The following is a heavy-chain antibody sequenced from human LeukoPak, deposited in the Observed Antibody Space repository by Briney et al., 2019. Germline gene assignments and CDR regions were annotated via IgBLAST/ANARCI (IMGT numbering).Heavy chain of an antibody. V-gene: IGHV1-18*01. CDR2: ISAYNGNT. D-gene: IGHD2-15*01. J-gene: IGHJ4*02. Sequence: ASVKVSCKASGGTFSSYAISWVRQAPGQGLEWMGWISAYNGNTNYAQKLQGRVTMTTGTSTSTAYMEPRSLRFEDTAVYYCARDLAATHSIDYWGQGTLVTVSS. CDR3: ARDLAATHSIDY. CDR1: GGTFSSYA.